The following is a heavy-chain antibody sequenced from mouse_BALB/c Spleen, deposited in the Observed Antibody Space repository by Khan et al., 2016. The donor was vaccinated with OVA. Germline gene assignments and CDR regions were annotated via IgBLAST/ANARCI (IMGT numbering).Heavy chain of an antibody. V-gene: IGHV7-3*02. D-gene: IGHD2-10*01. CDR3: ARDNPTPMDY. Sequence: EVELVESGGGLVQPGDSLRLSCATSGFTFTDYYMSWVRQPPGKALEWLGFIRNKANGYTTEYSASVKGRFTISRDNSPSILYLQINTLRAEDSATYYCARDNPTPMDYWGQGTSVTVSS. CDR1: GFTFTDYY. J-gene: IGHJ4*01. CDR2: IRNKANGYTT.